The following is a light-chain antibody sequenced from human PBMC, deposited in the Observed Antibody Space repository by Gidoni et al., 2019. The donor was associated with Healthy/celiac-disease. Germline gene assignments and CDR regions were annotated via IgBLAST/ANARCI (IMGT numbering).Light chain of an antibody. CDR2: ESS. Sequence: QSALTPPASMSWSPGQSITTSCTGTSSDGGSYNLVSWYQQHPGKAPKLMIYESSKRPSGVSNRVSGSKSGNTASLTISGLQAEDEADYYCCSYAGSWVFGGGTKLTVL. V-gene: IGLV2-23*01. CDR3: CSYAGSWV. CDR1: SSDGGSYNL. J-gene: IGLJ3*02.